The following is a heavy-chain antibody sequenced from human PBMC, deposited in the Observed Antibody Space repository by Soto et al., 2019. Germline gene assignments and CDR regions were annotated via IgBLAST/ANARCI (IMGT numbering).Heavy chain of an antibody. D-gene: IGHD6-13*01. CDR3: AREAFGVNSSCFDP. V-gene: IGHV1-18*04. CDR2: ISPNNGNT. J-gene: IGHJ5*02. Sequence: QVQLVQSGSEVKKPGASGKVSCKASGYIFNTYSIAWVRQAPGQGLEWMGWISPNNGNTNSAQKIQRRVTMTTEPSTSTAYLELTSLTPDANAGYYCAREAFGVNSSCFDPRGPGTLVT. CDR1: GYIFNTYS.